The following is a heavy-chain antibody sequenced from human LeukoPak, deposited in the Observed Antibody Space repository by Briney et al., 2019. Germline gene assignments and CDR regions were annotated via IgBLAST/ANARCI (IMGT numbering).Heavy chain of an antibody. V-gene: IGHV3-21*01. CDR2: ISSGSSYI. D-gene: IGHD3-10*01. CDR1: GFTFSGYS. CDR3: ARDPRGVNNY. J-gene: IGHJ4*02. Sequence: GGSLRLSCAASGFTFSGYSMNWVRQAPGRGLEWVSSISSGSSYIYYADSVMGRFTISRDNAKNSLYLQMNSLRAEDTAVYYCARDPRGVNNYWGQGTLVTVSS.